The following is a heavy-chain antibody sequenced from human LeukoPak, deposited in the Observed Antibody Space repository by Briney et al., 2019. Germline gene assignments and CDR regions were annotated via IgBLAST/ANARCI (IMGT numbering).Heavy chain of an antibody. V-gene: IGHV4-34*01. CDR2: INHSGST. CDR3: ARGQEGTGGDFDY. D-gene: IGHD1-1*01. CDR1: GGSFSGYY. Sequence: SETLSLTCAVYGGSFSGYYWSWIRKPQGKGLEWIGKINHSGSTNYNPSLKSRVTISVDTSKNQFSLKLGSVTAADTAVYYCARGQEGTGGDFDYWGQGTLVTVSS. J-gene: IGHJ4*02.